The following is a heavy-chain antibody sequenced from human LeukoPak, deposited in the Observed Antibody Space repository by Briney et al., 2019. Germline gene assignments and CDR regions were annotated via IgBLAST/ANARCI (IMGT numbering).Heavy chain of an antibody. J-gene: IGHJ6*03. V-gene: IGHV4-34*01. D-gene: IGHD2-2*01. Sequence: SETLSLTCAVYGGSFSGYYWSWIRQPPGKGQEWIGEINHSGSTNYNPSLKSRVTISVDTSKNQFSLKLSSVTPADTAVYYCASLLRSTSSYYYYYMDVWGKGTTVTVSS. CDR2: INHSGST. CDR1: GGSFSGYY. CDR3: ASLLRSTSSYYYYYMDV.